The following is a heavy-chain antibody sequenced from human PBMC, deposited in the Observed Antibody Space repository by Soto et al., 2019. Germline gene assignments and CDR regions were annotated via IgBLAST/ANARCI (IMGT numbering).Heavy chain of an antibody. V-gene: IGHV1-8*01. J-gene: IGHJ4*02. D-gene: IGHD6-19*01. CDR2: MNPNTGNT. CDR3: ARERAVAGFDY. CDR1: GYTFTSYD. Sequence: QVQLVQSGAEVKKPGASVKVSCKASGYTFTSYDINWVRQATGQGLEWMGWMNPNTGNTGYAQNFQGRVTMTRNPSITPAYMELSSLRSEDTAVYYCARERAVAGFDYWGQGTLVTVSS.